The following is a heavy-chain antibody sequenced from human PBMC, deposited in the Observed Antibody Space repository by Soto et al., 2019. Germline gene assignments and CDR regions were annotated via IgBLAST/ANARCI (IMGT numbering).Heavy chain of an antibody. CDR3: AREGVSSSWYYYYAMDV. J-gene: IGHJ6*02. CDR1: GGSITSYY. CDR2: ISYSGST. V-gene: IGHV4-59*01. D-gene: IGHD6-13*01. Sequence: QVQLQESGPGLVKPSETLSLTCTVSGGSITSYYWSWIRQPPGKGLEWIGYISYSGSTNYNPSLKSRVTISVETSKNQFSPKLSSVTAADTAVYYCAREGVSSSWYYYYAMDVWGQGTTVTVSS.